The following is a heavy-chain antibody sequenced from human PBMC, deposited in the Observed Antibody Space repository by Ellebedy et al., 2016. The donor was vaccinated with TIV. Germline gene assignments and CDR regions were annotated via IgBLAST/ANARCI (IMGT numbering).Heavy chain of an antibody. CDR2: IDPSDSYT. CDR3: AIIYAYYYDSSGLPTYYFDY. D-gene: IGHD3-22*01. Sequence: GESLKISXKGSGYSFTSYWISWVRQMPGKGLEWMGRIDPSDSYTNYSPSFQGHVTISADKSISTAYLQWSSLKASDTAMYYCAIIYAYYYDSSGLPTYYFDYWGQGTLVTVSS. CDR1: GYSFTSYW. V-gene: IGHV5-10-1*01. J-gene: IGHJ4*02.